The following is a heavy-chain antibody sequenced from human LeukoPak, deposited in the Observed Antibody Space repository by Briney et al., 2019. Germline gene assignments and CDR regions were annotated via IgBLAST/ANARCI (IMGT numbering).Heavy chain of an antibody. V-gene: IGHV3-20*04. CDR3: ARDPFIGFGELRDAFDI. CDR1: GFTFSNYV. J-gene: IGHJ3*02. Sequence: PGGSIRLSCAASGFTFSNYVMSWVRQAPGKGLEWVSGINWNGGSTGYADSVKGRFTISRDNAKNSLYLQMNSLRAEDTALYYCARDPFIGFGELRDAFDIWGQGTTVAASS. D-gene: IGHD3-10*01. CDR2: INWNGGST.